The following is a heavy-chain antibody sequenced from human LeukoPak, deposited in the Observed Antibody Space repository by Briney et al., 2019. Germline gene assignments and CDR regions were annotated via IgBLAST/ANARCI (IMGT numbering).Heavy chain of an antibody. J-gene: IGHJ5*02. Sequence: SETLSLTCTVSGGSISSYYWSWIRQPPGKGLEWIGYIYYSGSTNYNPSLKSRVTISVDTSKNQFSLKLSSVTAADTAVYYCARHLVGIDSTVTTMFDPWGQGTLVTVSS. CDR1: GGSISSYY. CDR3: ARHLVGIDSTVTTMFDP. CDR2: IYYSGST. D-gene: IGHD4-17*01. V-gene: IGHV4-59*08.